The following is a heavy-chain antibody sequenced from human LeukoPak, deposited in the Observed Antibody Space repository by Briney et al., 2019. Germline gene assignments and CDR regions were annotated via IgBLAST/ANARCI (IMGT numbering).Heavy chain of an antibody. V-gene: IGHV3-7*01. CDR3: AKDGSWSCTD. D-gene: IGHD2-8*02. CDR2: IKEDGSEK. CDR1: GFTLSLYW. J-gene: IGHJ4*02. Sequence: PGGSLRLPCAASGFTLSLYWMSWVRQAPGKGLEWVATIKEDGSEKYYVDSVKGRFTLSRDNAKNLLFLQMNSLRAEDTAVYFCAKDGSWSCTDWGQGTLVTVSS.